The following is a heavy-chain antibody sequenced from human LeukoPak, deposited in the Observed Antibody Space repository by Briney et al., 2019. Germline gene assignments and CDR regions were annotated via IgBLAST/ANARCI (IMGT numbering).Heavy chain of an antibody. V-gene: IGHV1-2*02. CDR3: ATYYSDTSARD. D-gene: IGHD3-22*01. CDR2: INPNSGGT. J-gene: IGHJ4*02. CDR1: GHTFTAYY. Sequence: ASVKVSCKASGHTFTAYYMFGVRQAPGQGLEWMGWINPNSGGTNYAPKFQGRVTMTRDTSISTAYMELSGLTSDDTAVYFCATYYSDTSARDWGQGTLVTVSS.